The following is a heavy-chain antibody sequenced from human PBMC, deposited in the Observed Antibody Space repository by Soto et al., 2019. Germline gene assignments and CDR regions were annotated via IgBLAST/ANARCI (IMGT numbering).Heavy chain of an antibody. CDR2: IYPGDSDT. V-gene: IGHV5-51*01. CDR3: ASTSDTAMVATFFDY. CDR1: GYSFTSYW. J-gene: IGHJ4*02. Sequence: GESLKISCKGSGYSFTSYWIGWVRQMPVKGLEWMGIIYPGDSDTRYSPSFQGQVTISADKSISTAYLQWSSLKASDTAMYYCASTSDTAMVATFFDYWGQGTLVTVSS. D-gene: IGHD5-18*01.